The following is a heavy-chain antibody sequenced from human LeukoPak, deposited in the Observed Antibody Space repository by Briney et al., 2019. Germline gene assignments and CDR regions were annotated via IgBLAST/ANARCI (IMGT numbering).Heavy chain of an antibody. V-gene: IGHV4-4*07. CDR3: AREGYYYDSSGYYHGDNWFDP. D-gene: IGHD3-22*01. CDR1: GGSISSYY. J-gene: IGHJ5*02. CDR2: IYTSGST. Sequence: PSETQSLTCTVSGGSISSYYWSWIRQPAGKGLEWIGRIYTSGSTNYNPSLKSRVTMSVDTSKNQFSLKLSSVTAADTAVYYCAREGYYYDSSGYYHGDNWFDPWGQGTLVTVSS.